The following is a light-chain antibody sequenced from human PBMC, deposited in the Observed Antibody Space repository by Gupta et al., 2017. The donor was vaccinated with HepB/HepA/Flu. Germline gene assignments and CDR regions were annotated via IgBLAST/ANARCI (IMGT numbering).Light chain of an antibody. J-gene: IGKJ4*01. CDR1: QSISRD. CDR2: TAS. V-gene: IGKV1-39*01. Sequence: DIQMTQSPSSLSASLGDRVTITCRASQSISRDLNWYQQKPGNAPNLLIYTASSLHSGVPSRFSGSGSGTDFTLTISNLQPEDSATYYCQQGYSSPLTFGGGTKVEIK. CDR3: QQGYSSPLT.